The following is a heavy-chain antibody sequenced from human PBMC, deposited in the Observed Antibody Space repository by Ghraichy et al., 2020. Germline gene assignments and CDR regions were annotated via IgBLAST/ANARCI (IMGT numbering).Heavy chain of an antibody. CDR2: IVSSGDKT. D-gene: IGHD6-19*01. Sequence: GGSLRLSCAASGFTFSSYAMSWVRQAPGKGLEWVSDIVSSGDKTYYPNSVKGRFTAFRDNSKNTLYLQMNSLRAEDTAVYYCARNDIAVALGGSYSGLDVWGHGTTVTVSS. CDR3: ARNDIAVALGGSYSGLDV. J-gene: IGHJ6*02. CDR1: GFTFSSYA. V-gene: IGHV3-23*01.